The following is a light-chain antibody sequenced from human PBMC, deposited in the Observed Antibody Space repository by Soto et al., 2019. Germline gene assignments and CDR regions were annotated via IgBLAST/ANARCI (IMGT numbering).Light chain of an antibody. V-gene: IGKV3-20*01. CDR3: QHYGPSTPYT. Sequence: EIVLTQSPGTLSLSPGERATLSCRASRSFASSYLAWYQRKPGQSPRLLIYAASKRATGIPDRFTGSGSGTYFTLTSSSVEPEDCAVYYCQHYGPSTPYTFGQVTK. CDR1: RSFASSY. CDR2: AAS. J-gene: IGKJ2*01.